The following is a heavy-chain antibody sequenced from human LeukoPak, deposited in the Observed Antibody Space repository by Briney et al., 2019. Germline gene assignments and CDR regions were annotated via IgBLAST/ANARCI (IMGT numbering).Heavy chain of an antibody. J-gene: IGHJ4*02. D-gene: IGHD3-3*01. CDR3: AKDRDGDFCFDY. CDR1: GFTFSSYG. CDR2: ISYDGSNK. Sequence: PGRSLRLSCAASGFTFSSYGMHWVRQAPGKGLEWVAVISYDGSNKYYADSVKGRFTISRDNSKNTLYLQMNSLGAEDTAVYYCAKDRDGDFCFDYWGQGTLVTVSS. V-gene: IGHV3-30*18.